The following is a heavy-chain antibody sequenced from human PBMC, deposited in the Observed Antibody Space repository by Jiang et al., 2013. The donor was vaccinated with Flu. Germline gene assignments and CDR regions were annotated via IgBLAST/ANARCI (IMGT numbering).Heavy chain of an antibody. CDR2: IYHRGTT. CDR3: TNHGFYSHEY. V-gene: IGHV4-4*02. Sequence: GPGLVKPSETLSLTCAVAGASISSDKWWSWVRQHPGRGLEWIGEIYHRGTTNYNPSLSSRLTISMDKSKDQFSLTLRSVTAADTAVYYCTNHGFYSHEYWGQGTLVTVSS. D-gene: IGHD3-22*01. J-gene: IGHJ4*02. CDR1: GASISSDKW.